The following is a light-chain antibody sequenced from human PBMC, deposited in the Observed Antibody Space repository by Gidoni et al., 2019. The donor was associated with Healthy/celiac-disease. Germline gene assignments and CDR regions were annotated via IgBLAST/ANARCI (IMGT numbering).Light chain of an antibody. J-gene: IGKJ2*01. CDR1: TSVSSY. CDR2: DAS. V-gene: IGKV3-11*01. CDR3: QQRSNWPPT. Sequence: EIVLTQSPATLSLSPGERATLSCRASTSVSSYLAWYQQKPGQAPRLLIYDASNRATGSQARFSGSWSGTDFTLTISSLEPEEFAVYYCQQRSNWPPTFGQWTKLEIK.